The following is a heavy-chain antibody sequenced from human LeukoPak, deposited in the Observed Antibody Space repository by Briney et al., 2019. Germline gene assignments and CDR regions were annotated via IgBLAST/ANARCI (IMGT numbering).Heavy chain of an antibody. J-gene: IGHJ3*02. Sequence: SETLSLTCTVSGGSISSGSYYWSWIRQPAGKGLEWIGRIYTSGSTNYNPSLKSRVTISVDTSKNQFSLKLSSVTAADTAVYYCARDVDFGYCSSTSCYAFDIWGQGTMVTVSS. CDR1: GGSISSGSYY. CDR2: IYTSGST. CDR3: ARDVDFGYCSSTSCYAFDI. V-gene: IGHV4-61*02. D-gene: IGHD2-2*01.